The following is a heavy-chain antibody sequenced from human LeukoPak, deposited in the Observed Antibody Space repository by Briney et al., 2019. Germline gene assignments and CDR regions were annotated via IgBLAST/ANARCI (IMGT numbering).Heavy chain of an antibody. J-gene: IGHJ4*02. D-gene: IGHD4-11*01. Sequence: SETLSLTCTVSGGSMNNYYWGWIRQPPGKGLEWIGYIYYSGSTNYNPSLKSRVTISVDTSKNQFSLKLSSVTAADTAVYYCARRGRDDYSNYFYFDYWGQGTLVTVSS. CDR1: GGSMNNYY. CDR2: IYYSGST. CDR3: ARRGRDDYSNYFYFDY. V-gene: IGHV4-59*01.